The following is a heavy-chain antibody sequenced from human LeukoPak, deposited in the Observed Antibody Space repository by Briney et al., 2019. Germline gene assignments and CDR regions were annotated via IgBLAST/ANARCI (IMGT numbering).Heavy chain of an antibody. D-gene: IGHD3-22*01. CDR1: GYTLTELS. CDR3: ATLDYYDSSGYYSGAFDI. J-gene: IGHJ3*02. Sequence: GASVKVSCKVSGYTLTELSMHWVRQAPGKGLEWMGGFDPEDGETIYAQKFQGRVTMTEDTSTDTAYMELSSLRSEDTAVYYCATLDYYDSSGYYSGAFDIWGQGTMVTVSS. V-gene: IGHV1-24*01. CDR2: FDPEDGET.